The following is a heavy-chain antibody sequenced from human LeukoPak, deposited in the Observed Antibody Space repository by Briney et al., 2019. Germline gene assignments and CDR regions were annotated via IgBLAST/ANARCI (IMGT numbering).Heavy chain of an antibody. CDR3: AKDLGFGQIVVVVAATLLNFDY. CDR1: GFTLSSYA. J-gene: IGHJ4*02. Sequence: GGSLRLSCAASGFTLSSYAMSWVRQAPGKGLEWVSAISGSGGSTYYADSVKGRFTISRDNSKNTLYLQMNSLRAEDTAVYYCAKDLGFGQIVVVVAATLLNFDYWGQGTLVTVSS. CDR2: ISGSGGST. D-gene: IGHD2-15*01. V-gene: IGHV3-23*01.